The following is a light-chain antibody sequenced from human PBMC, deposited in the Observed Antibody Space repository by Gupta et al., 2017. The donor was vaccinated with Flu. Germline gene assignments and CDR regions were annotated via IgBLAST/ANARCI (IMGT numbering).Light chain of an antibody. J-gene: IGLJ1*01. CDR2: EVT. CDR3: SSYSSATTQV. V-gene: IGLV2-14*03. Sequence: QSALTQPASVSGSPGQSITISCTGTIDDVGGYNYVSWYQQHPGTAPQLLIYEVTNRPSGISYRFSGSKSANTASLTISGLQADDESDYYCSSYSSATTQVFGTGTKVTVL. CDR1: IDDVGGYNY.